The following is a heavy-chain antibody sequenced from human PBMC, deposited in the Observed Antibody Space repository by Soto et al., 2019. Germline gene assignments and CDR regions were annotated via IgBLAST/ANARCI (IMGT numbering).Heavy chain of an antibody. Sequence: ASVKVSCKVSGYTLTDLSMHWVRQAPGKGLEWMGGINADEGKTNYAQRFQGRVTMTTDTSTGTRYMELNSLTSDDTAVYYCARDRERAVAGTDYWGQGTLVTVSS. CDR3: ARDRERAVAGTDY. V-gene: IGHV1-24*01. D-gene: IGHD6-19*01. CDR2: INADEGKT. CDR1: GYTLTDLS. J-gene: IGHJ4*02.